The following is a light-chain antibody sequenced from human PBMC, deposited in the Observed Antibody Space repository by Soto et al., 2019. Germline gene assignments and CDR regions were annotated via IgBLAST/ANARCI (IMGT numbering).Light chain of an antibody. J-gene: IGKJ1*01. CDR1: QSVSSN. CDR2: GAS. CDR3: QQYHNWPWT. Sequence: EIVMTQSPATLSVSPGERATLASRASQSVSSNLAWYQQKPGQAPRLLIYGASTRATGLPARFSGSGSGTEFTLTISSLQSEDFAVYSCQQYHNWPWTFGQGTKVDIK. V-gene: IGKV3-15*01.